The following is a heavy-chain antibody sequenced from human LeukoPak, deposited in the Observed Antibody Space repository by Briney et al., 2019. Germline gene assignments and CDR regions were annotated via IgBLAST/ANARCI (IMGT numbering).Heavy chain of an antibody. J-gene: IGHJ4*02. Sequence: PSETLSLICTVSGGSISSYYWSWIRRPAGKGLEWIGRIYGSGNTNYNPSLKSRVTMSVDTSKNQFSLKVSSVTAADTAVYYCARGGGSWAFDYWGQGTLVTVSS. CDR2: IYGSGNT. CDR3: ARGGGSWAFDY. V-gene: IGHV4-4*07. CDR1: GGSISSYY. D-gene: IGHD2-15*01.